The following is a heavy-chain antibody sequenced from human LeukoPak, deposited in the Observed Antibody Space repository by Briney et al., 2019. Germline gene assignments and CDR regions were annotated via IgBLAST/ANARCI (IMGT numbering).Heavy chain of an antibody. Sequence: PGGSLRLSCAASGFTVSSNYMSWVRQAPGKGLEWVSVIYSGGSTYYADSVKGRFTISRHNSKNTLYLQMNSLRAEDTAVYYCARSGYSYGRFNWFDPWGQGTLDTVSS. CDR3: ARSGYSYGRFNWFDP. J-gene: IGHJ5*02. CDR1: GFTVSSNY. CDR2: IYSGGST. V-gene: IGHV3-53*04. D-gene: IGHD5-18*01.